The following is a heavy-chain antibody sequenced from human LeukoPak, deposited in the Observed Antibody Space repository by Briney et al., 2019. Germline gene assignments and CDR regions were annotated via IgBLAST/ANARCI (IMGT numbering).Heavy chain of an antibody. V-gene: IGHV4-34*01. CDR1: GGSFSGYY. Sequence: PSETLSLTCAVYGGSFSGYYWSWIRQPPGKGLEWIGEINHSGSTNYNPSLKSRVTISVDTSKNQFSLKLSSVTAADTAVYYCASSHGSGPLAYWGQGTLVTVSS. CDR3: ASSHGSGPLAY. D-gene: IGHD3-10*01. J-gene: IGHJ4*02. CDR2: INHSGST.